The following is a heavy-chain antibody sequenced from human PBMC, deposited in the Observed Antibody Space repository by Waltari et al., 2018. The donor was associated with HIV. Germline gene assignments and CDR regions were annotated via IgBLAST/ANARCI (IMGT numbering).Heavy chain of an antibody. V-gene: IGHV3-23*01. CDR3: ATLEMATRFDY. CDR2: VSAGGSAR. CDR1: GFSFSTYA. J-gene: IGHJ4*02. Sequence: EVQLLESGGALVQPGGSLRLSCAASGFSFSTYAMTWVRQAPGKGLEWVSSVSAGGSARYYADFVGGRFIISRDNSKNTLYLQMNSLRADDTAVYYCATLEMATRFDYWGQGTLVTVSS. D-gene: IGHD5-12*01.